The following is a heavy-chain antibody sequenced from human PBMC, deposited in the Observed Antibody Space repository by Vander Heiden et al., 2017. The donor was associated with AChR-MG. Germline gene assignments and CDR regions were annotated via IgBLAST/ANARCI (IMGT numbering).Heavy chain of an antibody. CDR2: IKQDGSEK. CDR3: ASRRNYFDY. J-gene: IGHJ4*02. V-gene: IGHV3-7*01. CDR1: GFTLSSYW. Sequence: EVQLVESGGGLVQPGGSLRLSCSASGFTLSSYWMSWVRQAPGKGLEWVANIKQDGSEKYYVDSVKGRFTISRDNAKNSLYLQMNSLRAEDTAVYYCASRRNYFDYWGQGTLVTVSS.